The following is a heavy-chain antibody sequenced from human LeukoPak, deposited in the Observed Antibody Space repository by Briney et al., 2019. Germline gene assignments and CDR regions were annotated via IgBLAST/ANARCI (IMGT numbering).Heavy chain of an antibody. Sequence: SETLSLTCAVYGGSFSGYYWSWIRQPPGKGLEWIGEINHSGSTNYNPSLKSRVTISVDTSKNQFSLKLSSVTAADTAVYYCARRISSYDYVWGSYRYYFDYWGQGTLVTVSS. CDR2: INHSGST. CDR1: GGSFSGYY. CDR3: ARRISSYDYVWGSYRYYFDY. J-gene: IGHJ4*02. D-gene: IGHD3-16*02. V-gene: IGHV4-34*01.